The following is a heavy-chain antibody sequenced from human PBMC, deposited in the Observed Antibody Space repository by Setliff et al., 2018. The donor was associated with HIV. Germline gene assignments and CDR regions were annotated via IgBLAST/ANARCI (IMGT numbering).Heavy chain of an antibody. D-gene: IGHD2-21*02. CDR3: ARVAHHTVVVTAIRQAPRPNAFDM. Sequence: PGGSLRLSCAASGFTLNSCSMNWVRPAPGKGLEWVSSISSSGGYILYADSVKGRFTISRDNAKNSLYLQMNKLRGEDTAVYYCARVAHHTVVVTAIRQAPRPNAFDMWGQRTTVTVSS. J-gene: IGHJ3*02. CDR1: GFTLNSCS. CDR2: ISSSGGYI. V-gene: IGHV3-21*01.